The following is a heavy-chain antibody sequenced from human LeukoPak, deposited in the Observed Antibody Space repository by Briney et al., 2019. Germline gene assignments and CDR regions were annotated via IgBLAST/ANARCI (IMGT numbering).Heavy chain of an antibody. J-gene: IGHJ4*02. CDR2: ISGSGGST. Sequence: PGGSLRLSCEASGFTFSTYGMHWVRQAPGKGLEWVSAISGSGGSTYCADSVKGRFTISRDNSKNTLYLQMNSLRAEDTAVYYCAKDSEGLGDYDSSGYYGDYWGQGTLVTVSS. V-gene: IGHV3-23*01. D-gene: IGHD3-22*01. CDR1: GFTFSTYG. CDR3: AKDSEGLGDYDSSGYYGDY.